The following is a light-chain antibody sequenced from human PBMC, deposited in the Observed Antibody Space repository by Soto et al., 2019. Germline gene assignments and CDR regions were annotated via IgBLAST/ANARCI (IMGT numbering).Light chain of an antibody. CDR1: QSVSSSY. Sequence: EIVLTQSPGTLSFSPVERATLSCRASQSVSSSYLAWYQQKPGQAPRLLIYGASTRATGIPVRFSGSGSETDFTLTITRLEPEDFAVYYCQQYGSSPFTFGPGTKVDI. CDR2: GAS. V-gene: IGKV3-20*01. CDR3: QQYGSSPFT. J-gene: IGKJ3*01.